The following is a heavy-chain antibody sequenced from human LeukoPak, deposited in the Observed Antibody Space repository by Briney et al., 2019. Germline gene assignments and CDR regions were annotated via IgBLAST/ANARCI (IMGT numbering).Heavy chain of an antibody. CDR3: ARVAYSSSWYWFDP. D-gene: IGHD6-13*01. CDR1: GGSISSGGYY. CDR2: IYYSGST. J-gene: IGHJ5*02. V-gene: IGHV4-31*03. Sequence: PSETLSLTCTVSGGSISSGGYYWSWLRPHPGKGLEWLGYIYYSGSTYYNPSLKSRVTISVDTSKNQSSLKLSSVTAADTAVYYCARVAYSSSWYWFDPWGQGTLVTVSS.